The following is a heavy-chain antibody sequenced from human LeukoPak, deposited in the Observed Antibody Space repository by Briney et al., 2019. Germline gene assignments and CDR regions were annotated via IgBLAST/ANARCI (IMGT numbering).Heavy chain of an antibody. CDR2: INHSGST. J-gene: IGHJ4*02. CDR3: ARGGTRDTAMAVTHLDY. Sequence: SETLSLTCAVYGGSFSGYYWSWIRQPPGKGLEWIGEINHSGSTNYNPSLKSRVTISVDTSKNQFSLKLRPVTAADTAVYYCARGGTRDTAMAVTHLDYWGQGTLVTVSS. V-gene: IGHV4-34*01. D-gene: IGHD5-18*01. CDR1: GGSFSGYY.